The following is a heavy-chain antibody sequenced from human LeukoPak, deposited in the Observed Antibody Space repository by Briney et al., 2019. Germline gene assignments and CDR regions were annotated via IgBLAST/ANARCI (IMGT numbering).Heavy chain of an antibody. CDR1: GGTFSSYA. J-gene: IGHJ4*02. CDR2: IIPIFGTA. CDR3: ARAVVVAATTLGY. Sequence: SVKLSCKASGGTFSSYAISWVRQAPGQGLEWMGVIIPIFGTANYAQKFQGRVTITADESTSTAYMELSSLRSEDTAVYYCARAVVVAATTLGYWGQGTLVTVSS. V-gene: IGHV1-69*01. D-gene: IGHD2-15*01.